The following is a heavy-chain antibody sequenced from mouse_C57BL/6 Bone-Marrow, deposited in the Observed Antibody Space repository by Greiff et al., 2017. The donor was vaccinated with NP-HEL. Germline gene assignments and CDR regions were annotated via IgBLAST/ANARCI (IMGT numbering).Heavy chain of an antibody. D-gene: IGHD2-4*01. CDR1: GYAFSSSW. CDR2: IYPGDGDT. CDR3: ASLYYDYDDDY. Sequence: VQLQQSGPELVKPGASVKISCKASGYAFSSSWMNWVKQRPGKGLEWIGRIYPGDGDTNYNGKFKGKATLTADKPSSTAYMQLSSLTSEDSAVYFCASLYYDYDDDYWGQGTSVTVSS. V-gene: IGHV1-82*01. J-gene: IGHJ4*01.